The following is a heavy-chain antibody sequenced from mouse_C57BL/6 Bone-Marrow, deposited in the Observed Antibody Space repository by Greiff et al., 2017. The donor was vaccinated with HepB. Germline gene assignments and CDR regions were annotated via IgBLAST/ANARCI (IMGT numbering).Heavy chain of an antibody. Sequence: VMLVESGPGLVAPSQSLSITCTVSGFSLTSYAISWVRQPPGKGLEWLGVIWTGGGTNYNSALKSRLSISKDNSKSQVFLKMNSLQTDDTARYYCASSYDGYFDYYAMDYWGQGTSVTVSS. D-gene: IGHD2-3*01. V-gene: IGHV2-9-1*01. CDR3: ASSYDGYFDYYAMDY. J-gene: IGHJ4*01. CDR1: GFSLTSYA. CDR2: IWTGGGT.